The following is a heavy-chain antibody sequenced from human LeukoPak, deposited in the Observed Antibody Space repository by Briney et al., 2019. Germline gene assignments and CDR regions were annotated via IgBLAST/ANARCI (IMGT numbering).Heavy chain of an antibody. J-gene: IGHJ4*02. V-gene: IGHV3-23*01. CDR1: GFIFKTYA. CDR3: AKDRISYTTSPGELSH. CDR2: TRVSGEST. Sequence: GGSLRLSCAASGFIFKTYAMSWVRQAPGKGLEWVSTTRVSGESTHYADTLQGRFTISRDNSLSTVYLQMDSLKGDDTAVYYCAKDRISYTTSPGELSHWGQGTLVIVSS. D-gene: IGHD3-10*01.